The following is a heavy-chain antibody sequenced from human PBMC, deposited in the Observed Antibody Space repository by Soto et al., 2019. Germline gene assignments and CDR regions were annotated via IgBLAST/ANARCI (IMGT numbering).Heavy chain of an antibody. CDR1: GGSISSGAYS. CDR2: IYHSGIT. J-gene: IGHJ4*02. V-gene: IGHV4-30-2*01. D-gene: IGHD4-4*01. Sequence: QLQLQESGSGLMKPSQTLSLTCTVSGGSISSGAYSWSWIRQPPGKGLEWIGSIYHSGITSYIPSLRSRVTISMDRTKNQFSLHLNSVTAGDTAVYFCARVRYSDNWHGLIDYWGQGTLVTVSS. CDR3: ARVRYSDNWHGLIDY.